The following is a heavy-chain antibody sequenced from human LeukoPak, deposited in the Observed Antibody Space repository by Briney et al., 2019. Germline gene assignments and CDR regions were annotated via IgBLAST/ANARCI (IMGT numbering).Heavy chain of an antibody. J-gene: IGHJ1*01. CDR1: EFTFSSYA. D-gene: IGHD3-22*01. CDR2: ISYDGSNK. V-gene: IGHV3-30-3*01. CDR3: ARAPDYYDSSGYTYFQH. Sequence: PGGSLRLSCAASEFTFSSYAMHWVRQAPGKGLEWVAVISYDGSNKYYADSVKGRFTISRDNSKNTLYLQMNSLRAEDTAVYYCARAPDYYDSSGYTYFQHWGQGTLVTVSS.